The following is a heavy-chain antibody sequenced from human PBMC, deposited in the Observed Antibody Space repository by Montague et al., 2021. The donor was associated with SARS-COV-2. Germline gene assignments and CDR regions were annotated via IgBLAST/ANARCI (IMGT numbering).Heavy chain of an antibody. CDR2: ISFTGGT. D-gene: IGHD3-3*01. V-gene: IGHV4-59*01. J-gene: IGHJ6*02. CDR1: GGSISTSF. Sequence: SETLSLTCTVYGGSISTSFWSWVRQPPGKGLEWIAFISFTGGTNYNPSLKSRVVVSIDKSKRQVSLKVNFVTAADSAVYYCARESRLQYLEWSGSRYDYYDMAYWGQGTTVTVSS. CDR3: ARESRLQYLEWSGSRYDYYDMAY.